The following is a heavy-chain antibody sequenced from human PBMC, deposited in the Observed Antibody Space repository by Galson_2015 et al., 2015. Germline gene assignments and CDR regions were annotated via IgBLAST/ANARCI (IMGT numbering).Heavy chain of an antibody. CDR1: GFNFRTYG. CDR2: IWYDGSNT. D-gene: IGHD1-1*01. CDR3: ARGLQVESLDY. V-gene: IGHV3-33*01. Sequence: SLRLSCAASGFNFRTYGMHWVRQASGKGLEWAAVIWYDGSNTYYADSVKGRFTISRDYSKNTLYLQMNSLRAEDTAVYYCARGLQVESLDYWGQGTLVTVSS. J-gene: IGHJ4*02.